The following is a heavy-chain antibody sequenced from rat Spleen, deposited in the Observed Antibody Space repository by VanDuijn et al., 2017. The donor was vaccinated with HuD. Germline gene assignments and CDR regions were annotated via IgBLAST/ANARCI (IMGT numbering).Heavy chain of an antibody. V-gene: IGHV5-22*01. J-gene: IGHJ1*01. D-gene: IGHD2-7*01. CDR2: ISYEGSST. Sequence: EVQLVESGGGLVQPGRSLKLSCAASGFTFSNYGMAWVRQTPTKGLEWVASISYEGSSTYYGDSVKGRFTISRDNAKSTLYLQMNSLRSEDTATYYCARQGYLRDWYFDFWGPGTMVTVSS. CDR1: GFTFSNYG. CDR3: ARQGYLRDWYFDF.